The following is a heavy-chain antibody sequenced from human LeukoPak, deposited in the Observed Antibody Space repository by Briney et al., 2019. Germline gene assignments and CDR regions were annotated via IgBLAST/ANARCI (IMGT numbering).Heavy chain of an antibody. Sequence: PSETQSLTCAVSGGSISSSNWWSWVRQPPGKGLEWIGEIYHSGSTNYNPSLKSRVTISVDKSKNQFSLKLSSVTAADTAVYYCAGEGDSSAVGRIFGYWGQGTLVTVSS. CDR1: GGSISSSNW. J-gene: IGHJ4*02. D-gene: IGHD3-22*01. V-gene: IGHV4-4*02. CDR3: AGEGDSSAVGRIFGY. CDR2: IYHSGST.